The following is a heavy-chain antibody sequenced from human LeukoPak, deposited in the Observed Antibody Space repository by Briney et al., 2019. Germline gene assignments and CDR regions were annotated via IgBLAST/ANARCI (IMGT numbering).Heavy chain of an antibody. CDR1: GFTFSSYG. CDR3: ARGPVVAGPHVFDY. Sequence: GSLRLSCAASGFTFSSYGMHWVRQAPGKGLEWVAVIWYDGSNKYYADSVKGRFTISRDNSKNTLYLQMNSLRAEDTAVYYCARGPVVAGPHVFDYWGQGTLVTVSS. V-gene: IGHV3-33*01. J-gene: IGHJ4*02. D-gene: IGHD2-15*01. CDR2: IWYDGSNK.